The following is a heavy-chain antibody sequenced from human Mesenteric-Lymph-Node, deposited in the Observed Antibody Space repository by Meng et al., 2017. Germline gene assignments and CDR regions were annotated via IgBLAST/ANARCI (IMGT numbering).Heavy chain of an antibody. CDR2: IYHSGIT. V-gene: IGHV4-39*07. CDR1: GGSISSSRHY. J-gene: IGHJ4*02. CDR3: ARDPTGGEDHQRV. D-gene: IGHD1-14*01. Sequence: PQLQESGPGLVKPSETLSLTCTVSGGSISSSRHYWGWIRQPPGKGLEWIGKIYHSGITIYNPSLKSRVTMSVDNSKNQFSLKLNSMTAADTAVYYCARDPTGGEDHQRVWGQGTLVTVSS.